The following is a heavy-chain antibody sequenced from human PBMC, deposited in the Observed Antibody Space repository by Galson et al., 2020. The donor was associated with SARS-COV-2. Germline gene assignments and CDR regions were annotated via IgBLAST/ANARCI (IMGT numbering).Heavy chain of an antibody. J-gene: IGHJ4*02. CDR3: ARANIAVAGTGLDY. CDR1: GGSISSYY. Sequence: SETLSLTCTVSGGSISSYYWSWIRQPPGKGLEWIGYIYYSGSTNYNPSLKSRVTISVDTSKNQFSLKLSSVTAADTAVYYCARANIAVAGTGLDYWGQGTLVTVSS. V-gene: IGHV4-59*08. D-gene: IGHD6-19*01. CDR2: IYYSGST.